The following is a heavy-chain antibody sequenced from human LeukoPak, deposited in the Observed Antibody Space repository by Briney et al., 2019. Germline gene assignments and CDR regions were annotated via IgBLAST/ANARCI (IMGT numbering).Heavy chain of an antibody. V-gene: IGHV3-30*02. Sequence: GGSLRLSCAASGFTFTTCAMHWVRQAPGKGLEWVAHIRYDGNNKNYADSVKGRFTISRDNSKDMLYLQMNSLRPEDTAVYYCTKGDDYGANTRLPKYNWFDPWGQGTLVTVSS. D-gene: IGHD4-23*01. CDR2: IRYDGNNK. J-gene: IGHJ5*02. CDR3: TKGDDYGANTRLPKYNWFDP. CDR1: GFTFTTCA.